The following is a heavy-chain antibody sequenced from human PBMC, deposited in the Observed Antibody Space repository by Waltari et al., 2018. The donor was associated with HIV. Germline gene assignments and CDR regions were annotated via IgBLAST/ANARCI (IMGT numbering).Heavy chain of an antibody. D-gene: IGHD3-3*01. Sequence: QVQLQQWGAGLLKPSETLSLTCAVYGGAVSGYYLTWIRQTPGKGLEWIGEVNHSGKTNYSPALDCRVTRSVDTPKSQFSVRMKSMSGANTAVYYYAVERSGASEWYGILYFDTWGQGTRVSVPP. CDR2: VNHSGKT. J-gene: IGHJ5*02. V-gene: IGHV4-34*01. CDR3: AVERSGASEWYGILYFDT. CDR1: GGAVSGYY.